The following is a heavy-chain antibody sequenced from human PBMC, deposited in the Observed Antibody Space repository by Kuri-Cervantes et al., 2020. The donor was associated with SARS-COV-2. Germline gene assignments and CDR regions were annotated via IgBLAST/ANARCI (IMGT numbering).Heavy chain of an antibody. J-gene: IGHJ6*02. Sequence: ASVKVSCKASGYTFTGYYMHWVRQAPGQGLEWMGWINPNSGGTNYAQKFQGWVTMTRDTSIITAYMELSRLRSDDTAAYYCARDLIRGYSYGFFGMDVWGQGTTVTVSS. D-gene: IGHD5-18*01. CDR2: INPNSGGT. V-gene: IGHV1-2*04. CDR1: GYTFTGYY. CDR3: ARDLIRGYSYGFFGMDV.